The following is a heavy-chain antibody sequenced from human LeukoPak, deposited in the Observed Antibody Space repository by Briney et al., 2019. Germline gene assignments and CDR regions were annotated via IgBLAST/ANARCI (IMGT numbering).Heavy chain of an antibody. CDR3: STDSGRSYFYFDF. CDR1: GFGLSILS. J-gene: IGHJ4*02. Sequence: ASVKVSCKLSGFGLSILSIHWMRQAPGKGLEWVGGIRPETGEPIFAQKFRGRVTITEDTFTDTGYLELRGLTSEDTAVYYCSTDSGRSYFYFDFWGQGTLVTVSS. D-gene: IGHD3-10*01. CDR2: IRPETGEP. V-gene: IGHV1-24*01.